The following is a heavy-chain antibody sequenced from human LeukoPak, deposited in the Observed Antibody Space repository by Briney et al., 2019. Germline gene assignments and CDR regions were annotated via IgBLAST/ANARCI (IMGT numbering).Heavy chain of an antibody. J-gene: IGHJ4*02. Sequence: GGTLRLSCAASGFTFSSYGMSWVRQAPGKGLEWVSAISGSGGSTYYADSVKGRFTISRDNSKNTLYLQMNSLRAEDTAVYYCAKYPSYYYDSSGYYYFDYWGQGTLVTVSS. CDR3: AKYPSYYYDSSGYYYFDY. D-gene: IGHD3-22*01. V-gene: IGHV3-23*01. CDR1: GFTFSSYG. CDR2: ISGSGGST.